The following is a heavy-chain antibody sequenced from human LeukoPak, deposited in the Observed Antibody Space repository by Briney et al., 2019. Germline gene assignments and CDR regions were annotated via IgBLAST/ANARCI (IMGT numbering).Heavy chain of an antibody. V-gene: IGHV1-69*05. CDR1: GCTFSSYA. J-gene: IGHJ4*02. CDR3: ARDRAQYYDFWSGSPYFDY. D-gene: IGHD3-3*01. Sequence: SVKVSCKASGCTFSSYAISWVRQAPGQGLEWMGRIIPIFGTANYAQKFQGRVTITTDGSTSTAYMELSSLRSEDTAVYYCARDRAQYYDFWSGSPYFDYWGQGTLVTVSS. CDR2: IIPIFGTA.